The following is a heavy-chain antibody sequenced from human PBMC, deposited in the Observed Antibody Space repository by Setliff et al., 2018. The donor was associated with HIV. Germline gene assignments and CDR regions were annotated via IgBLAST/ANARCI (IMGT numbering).Heavy chain of an antibody. CDR3: ARAGSGYDSYYYYAMDV. Sequence: SVKVSCKASGGTFSLYAINWVRQAPGQGLEWMGGIIPIFGTANYAQKFQGRVTLTRDTSINTAYMELSRLKSDDTAVYYCARAGSGYDSYYYYAMDVWGQGTTVTVSS. CDR1: GGTFSLYA. CDR2: IIPIFGTA. V-gene: IGHV1-69*05. J-gene: IGHJ6*02. D-gene: IGHD5-12*01.